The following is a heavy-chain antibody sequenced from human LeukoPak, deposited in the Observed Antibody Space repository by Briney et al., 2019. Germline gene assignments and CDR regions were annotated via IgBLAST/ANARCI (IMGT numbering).Heavy chain of an antibody. CDR2: ISSTSIYT. Sequence: GGSLRLSCAASGFTFSDYYMSWIRQAPGKGLEWVSDISSTSIYTNYADSVKGRFTISRDNSKNTLYLQMNSLRAEDTAVYYCARAPAYCGGDCYSPFDYWGQGTLVSVSS. V-gene: IGHV3-11*06. CDR3: ARAPAYCGGDCYSPFDY. CDR1: GFTFSDYY. J-gene: IGHJ4*02. D-gene: IGHD2-21*02.